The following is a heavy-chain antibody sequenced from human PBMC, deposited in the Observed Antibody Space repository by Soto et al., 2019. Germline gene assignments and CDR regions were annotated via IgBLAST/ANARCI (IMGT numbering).Heavy chain of an antibody. CDR2: TSWNSGSI. Sequence: EVQLVESGGGLVQPGRSLRLSCAASGFTFHDHAMHWVRQAPGKGLEWVLGTSWNSGSIDYADSVKGRFGISRDNAKNSLYRQMNSLRAEDTALYYCAKDVSGDSCATGFDYWGRGTLVSVSS. CDR1: GFTFHDHA. D-gene: IGHD4-17*01. CDR3: AKDVSGDSCATGFDY. J-gene: IGHJ4*02. V-gene: IGHV3-9*01.